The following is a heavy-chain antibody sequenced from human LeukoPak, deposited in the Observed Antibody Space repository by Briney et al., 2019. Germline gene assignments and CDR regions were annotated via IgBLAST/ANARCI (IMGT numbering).Heavy chain of an antibody. CDR3: ARGPPGRPGYNSASFDY. D-gene: IGHD5-24*01. CDR2: FDPEDGET. J-gene: IGHJ4*02. V-gene: IGHV1-24*01. Sequence: ASVKVSCTVSGYTLTELSMHWVRQAPGKGLEWMGGFDPEDGETIYAQKFQGRVTMTEDTSTDTAYMELSSLRSEDTAVYYCARGPPGRPGYNSASFDYWGQGTLVTVSS. CDR1: GYTLTELS.